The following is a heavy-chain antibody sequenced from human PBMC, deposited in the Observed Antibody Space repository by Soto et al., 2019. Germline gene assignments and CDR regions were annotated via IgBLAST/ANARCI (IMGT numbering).Heavy chain of an antibody. CDR3: AAAPRY. D-gene: IGHD2-15*01. J-gene: IGHJ4*02. CDR1: GYTFTSYG. V-gene: IGHV1-18*01. CDR2: ISAYNGNT. Sequence: ASVKVSCKASGYTFTSYGISWVRQAPGQGLEWMGWISAYNGNTNYAQKLQGRVTMTTDTSKNQFSLRLTSVTAADTAVYYCAAAPRYWGQGTLVTISS.